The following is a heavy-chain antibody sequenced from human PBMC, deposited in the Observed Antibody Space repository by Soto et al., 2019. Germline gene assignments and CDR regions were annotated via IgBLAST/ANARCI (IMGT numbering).Heavy chain of an antibody. CDR2: ISSSSSYI. V-gene: IGHV3-21*01. Sequence: PGGSLRLSCAASGFTFSSYSMNWVRQAPGKGLEWVSSISSSSSYIYYADSVKGRFTISRDNAKNSLYLQMNSLRAEDTAVYYCARAPWGGDPYGMAFWGQGSSVTVSS. CDR3: ARAPWGGDPYGMAF. D-gene: IGHD2-21*02. CDR1: GFTFSSYS. J-gene: IGHJ6*02.